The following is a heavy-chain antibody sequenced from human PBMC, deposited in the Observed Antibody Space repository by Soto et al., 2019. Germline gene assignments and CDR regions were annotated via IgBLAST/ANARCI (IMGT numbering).Heavy chain of an antibody. CDR3: ARDYPGDSNRAGLDY. Sequence: VQLVESGGGLVQPGGSLRLSCAASGFTFSGYSMNWVRQAPGKGLEWVSYITSSSSTIYYADSVKGRFTISRDNVKNTLYLQMNSLRDEDTAVYYCARDYPGDSNRAGLDYWGQGTLVTVSS. D-gene: IGHD3-22*01. CDR2: ITSSSSTI. J-gene: IGHJ4*02. CDR1: GFTFSGYS. V-gene: IGHV3-48*02.